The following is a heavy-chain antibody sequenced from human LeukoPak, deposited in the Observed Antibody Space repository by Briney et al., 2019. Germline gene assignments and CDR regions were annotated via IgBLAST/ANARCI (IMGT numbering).Heavy chain of an antibody. CDR3: ARIAGKTRVDL. CDR1: GYSFTSYW. D-gene: IGHD1-1*01. J-gene: IGHJ5*02. Sequence: AESPQRFCKGSGYSFTSYWIAWVRQMPGKGLEWMGIIYPGDSDTRYSPSFQGQVTISADKSISTAYLQWSSLKASDTAIYYCARIAGKTRVDLWGQGTLVTVSP. CDR2: IYPGDSDT. V-gene: IGHV5-51*01.